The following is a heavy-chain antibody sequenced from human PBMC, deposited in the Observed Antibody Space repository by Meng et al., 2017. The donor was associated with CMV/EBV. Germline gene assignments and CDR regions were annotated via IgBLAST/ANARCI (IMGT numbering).Heavy chain of an antibody. CDR2: IYPGDSDT. Sequence: GGSLRLSCKGSGYSFTSYWIGWVRQMPGKGLEWMGIIYPGDSDTRYSPSFQGQVTISADKSISTAYLQWSSLKASDTAMYYCARLMATEAYYFDYWGQGTLVTVSS. CDR3: ARLMATEAYYFDY. CDR1: GYSFTSYW. D-gene: IGHD5-24*01. J-gene: IGHJ4*02. V-gene: IGHV5-51*01.